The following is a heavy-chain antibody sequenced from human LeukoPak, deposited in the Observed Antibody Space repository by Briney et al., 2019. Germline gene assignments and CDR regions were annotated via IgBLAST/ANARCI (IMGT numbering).Heavy chain of an antibody. CDR2: IYGGGST. CDR3: AREWYYYGSGTFHMDV. J-gene: IGHJ6*03. Sequence: GGSLRLSCAASGFTVSSNYMSWVRQAPGKGLEWVSVIYGGGSTYYADSVKGRFTISRDNSKNTLYLQMNSLRAEDTAVYYCAREWYYYGSGTFHMDVWGKGTTVTVSS. CDR1: GFTVSSNY. V-gene: IGHV3-66*02. D-gene: IGHD3-10*01.